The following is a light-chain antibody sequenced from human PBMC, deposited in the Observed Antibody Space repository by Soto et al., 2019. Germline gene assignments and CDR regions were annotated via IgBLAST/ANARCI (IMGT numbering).Light chain of an antibody. Sequence: QAVVTQSPSASGTPGQRVTISCSGSSSNIGSNTVNWYQQLPGTAPKLLIYSNNQRPSGVPDRFSGSKSGTSASLAISGLQSEDEADYYCAAWDDSLNGVFGGGTKLTVL. CDR1: SSNIGSNT. CDR3: AAWDDSLNGV. J-gene: IGLJ2*01. CDR2: SNN. V-gene: IGLV1-44*01.